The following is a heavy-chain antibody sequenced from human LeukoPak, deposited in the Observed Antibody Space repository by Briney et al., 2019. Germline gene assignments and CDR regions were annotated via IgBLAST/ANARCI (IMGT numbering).Heavy chain of an antibody. CDR3: ARQLDGYSGYGGAFDI. D-gene: IGHD5-12*01. CDR2: IYHSGST. Sequence: SETLSLTCTVSGGSISSGSYYWGWIRQPPGKGLEWIGSIYHSGSTYYNPSLKSRVTISVDTSKNQFSLKLSSVTAADTAVYYCARQLDGYSGYGGAFDIWGQGTMVTVCS. CDR1: GGSISSGSYY. J-gene: IGHJ3*02. V-gene: IGHV4-39*01.